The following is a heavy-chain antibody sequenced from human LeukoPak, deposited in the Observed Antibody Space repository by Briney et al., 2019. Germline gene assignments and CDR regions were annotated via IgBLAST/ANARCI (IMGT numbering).Heavy chain of an antibody. CDR1: GGTFSSYA. CDR3: AKQLGYCSDGSCYFPY. D-gene: IGHD2-15*01. J-gene: IGHJ4*02. V-gene: IGHV1-69*13. CDR2: IIPIFGTA. Sequence: ASVKVSCKASGGTFSSYAISWVRQAPGQGLEWMGGIIPIFGTANYAQKFQGRVTITADESTSTAYMELSSLRSEDTAVYYCAKQLGYCSDGSCYFPYWGQGTLVTVSS.